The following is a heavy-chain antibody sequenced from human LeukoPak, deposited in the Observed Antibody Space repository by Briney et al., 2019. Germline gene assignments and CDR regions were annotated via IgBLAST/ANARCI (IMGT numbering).Heavy chain of an antibody. D-gene: IGHD6-19*01. CDR1: GFAFSSFA. CDR3: TKGLHVAVAVADYYYFYMDA. Sequence: PGGSLRLSCAASGFAFSSFAMGWVRQSPGKGLEWLSTINGGGNTTFYSDSVRGRFTISRDNSKNTLYLHMDSLRPDDTAIYYCTKGLHVAVAVADYYYFYMDAWGRGTAVTVS. J-gene: IGHJ6*03. CDR2: INGGGNTT. V-gene: IGHV3-23*01.